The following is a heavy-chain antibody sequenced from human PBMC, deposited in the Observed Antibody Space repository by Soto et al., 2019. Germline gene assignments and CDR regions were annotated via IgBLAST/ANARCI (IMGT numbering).Heavy chain of an antibody. V-gene: IGHV4-31*03. Sequence: KSSETLSLTCTVSGGSISSGANYWSWVRQGPGKGLEWIGNIYYSGSAYYNPSLKSRLTMSVDTSKNSFSLKLTSVTAADTAVYYCARVLCSSTTCYFPDRFDPWGQGTLVTVSS. CDR3: ARVLCSSTTCYFPDRFDP. D-gene: IGHD2-2*01. J-gene: IGHJ5*02. CDR1: GGSISSGANY. CDR2: IYYSGSA.